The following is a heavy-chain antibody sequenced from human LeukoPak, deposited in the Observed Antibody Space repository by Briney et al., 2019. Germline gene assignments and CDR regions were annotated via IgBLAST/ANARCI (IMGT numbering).Heavy chain of an antibody. CDR1: GYSFTSSW. CDR2: IYPSDSDT. J-gene: IGHJ4*02. Sequence: GESLKISCKGSGYSFTSSWIAWMRQMPGRGLEWMGIIYPSDSDTRYSPSFQGQVTISADKSISTAYLQWSSLKASDTAMYYCARSSSGYSRYWGQGTLVTVSS. CDR3: ARSSSGYSRY. D-gene: IGHD3-22*01. V-gene: IGHV5-51*01.